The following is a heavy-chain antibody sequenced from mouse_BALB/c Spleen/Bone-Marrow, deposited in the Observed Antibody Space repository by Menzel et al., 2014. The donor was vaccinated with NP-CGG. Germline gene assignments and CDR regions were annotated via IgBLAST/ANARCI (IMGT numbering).Heavy chain of an antibody. V-gene: IGHV3-2*02. CDR1: GYSITSDYA. J-gene: IGHJ2*01. D-gene: IGHD2-4*01. Sequence: EVQLQQSGPGLVKPSQSLSLSCTVTGYSITSDYAWNWIRQFPGNKLEWMGYISYSGSSSYNPSLASRISITRDTSKTQFFLQLHSVTTEDTATYYCARYDYDVGYFDDWGQGTTLTVSS. CDR3: ARYDYDVGYFDD. CDR2: ISYSGSS.